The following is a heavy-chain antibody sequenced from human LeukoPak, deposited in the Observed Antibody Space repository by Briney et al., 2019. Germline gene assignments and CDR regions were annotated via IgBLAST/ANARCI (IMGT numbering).Heavy chain of an antibody. Sequence: GGPLRLSCAASGFTFSSYAMTWVRQVPGKGLEWVSSMIISGGSTYYADSVKGRFTISRDNSKNTLYLQMNSLRVEDTALYYCARETKIDYWGQGALVTVSS. D-gene: IGHD1-7*01. V-gene: IGHV3-23*01. CDR2: MIISGGST. CDR1: GFTFSSYA. J-gene: IGHJ4*02. CDR3: ARETKIDY.